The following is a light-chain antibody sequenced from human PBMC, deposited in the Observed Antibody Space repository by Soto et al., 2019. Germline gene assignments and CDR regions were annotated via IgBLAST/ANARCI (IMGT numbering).Light chain of an antibody. J-gene: IGKJ4*01. CDR1: QDIRIY. Sequence: DIQLTQSPSSLSASVGDTVTITCRTSQDIRIYLAWFQQKQGKAPQSLIYAASSLQSGVPSKFRGSSSGTDFTLTINNMQPEDFATYYCQQYSRYPLPFGGGTKVEIK. V-gene: IGKV1-16*02. CDR2: AAS. CDR3: QQYSRYPLP.